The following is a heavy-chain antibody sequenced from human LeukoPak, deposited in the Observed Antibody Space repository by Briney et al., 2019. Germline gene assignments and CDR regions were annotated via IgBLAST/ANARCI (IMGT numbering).Heavy chain of an antibody. V-gene: IGHV5-51*01. CDR1: GYSFTSYW. CDR3: ARHQLGTSCYVCGEDY. D-gene: IGHD2-2*01. J-gene: IGHJ4*02. CDR2: IYPGDSDT. Sequence: GESLKISCKGSGYSFTSYWIGWVRQIPGKGLEWMGIIYPGDSDTRYSPSFQGQVTISADKSISTAYLQWSSLRASDTAMYYCARHQLGTSCYVCGEDYWGQGTLVTVSS.